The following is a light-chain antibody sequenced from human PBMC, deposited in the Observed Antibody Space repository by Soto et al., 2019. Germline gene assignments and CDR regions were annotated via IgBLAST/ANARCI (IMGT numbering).Light chain of an antibody. Sequence: QSVLTQPPSVSGAPGQRVTISGTGSSSNIGAGYDVHWYQQLPGTAPKLLIYGNSNRPSGVPDRFSGSKSGTSASLAINGLQAEDEADDYCQSYDSSLSGSVVFGVGTKLTVL. CDR2: GNS. J-gene: IGLJ2*01. CDR1: SSNIGAGYD. V-gene: IGLV1-40*01. CDR3: QSYDSSLSGSVV.